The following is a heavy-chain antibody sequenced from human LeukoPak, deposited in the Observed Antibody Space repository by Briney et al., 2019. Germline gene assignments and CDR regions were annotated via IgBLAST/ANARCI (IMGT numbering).Heavy chain of an antibody. V-gene: IGHV3-15*01. CDR2: IKSKTDGGTT. J-gene: IGHJ4*02. CDR3: TTGDSYGPDFDY. D-gene: IGHD4-17*01. Sequence: GGSLRLSCAASGFTFSNAWKSWVRQAPGKGLEWVGRIKSKTDGGTTDYAAPVKGRFTISRDDSKNTLYLQMNSLKTEDTAVYYCTTGDSYGPDFDYWGQGTLVTVSS. CDR1: GFTFSNAW.